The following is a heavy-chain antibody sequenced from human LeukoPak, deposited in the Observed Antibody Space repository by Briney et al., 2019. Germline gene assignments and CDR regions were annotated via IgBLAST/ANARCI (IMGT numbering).Heavy chain of an antibody. Sequence: PSETLSLTCTVSGGSISSSSYYWGWIRQPPGKGLEWIGSIYYSGSTYYNPSLKSRVTISVDTSKNQFSLKLSSVTAADTAVYHCARDEVNYYMDVWGKGTTVTVSS. CDR1: GGSISSSSYY. CDR2: IYYSGST. V-gene: IGHV4-39*07. CDR3: ARDEVNYYMDV. J-gene: IGHJ6*03.